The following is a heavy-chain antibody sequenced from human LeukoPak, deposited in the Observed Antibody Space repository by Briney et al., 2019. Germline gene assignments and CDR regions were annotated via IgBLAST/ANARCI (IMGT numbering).Heavy chain of an antibody. CDR2: IYYSGST. D-gene: IGHD5-18*01. V-gene: IGHV4-59*01. CDR1: GGSISSYY. CDR3: AVRGYSYAPSFSMDV. J-gene: IGHJ6*04. Sequence: SETLSLTCTVSGGSISSYYWSWIRQPPGKGLEWIGYIYYSGSTNYNPSLKSRVTISVYTSKNQFSLKLSSVTAADTAVYYCAVRGYSYAPSFSMDVWGKGTTVTVSS.